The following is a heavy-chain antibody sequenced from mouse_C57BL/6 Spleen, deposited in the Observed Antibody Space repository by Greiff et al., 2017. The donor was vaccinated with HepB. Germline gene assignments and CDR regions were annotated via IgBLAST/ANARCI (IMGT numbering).Heavy chain of an antibody. J-gene: IGHJ3*01. CDR1: GYTFTSYW. CDR2: IHPNSGST. V-gene: IGHV1-64*01. CDR3: ARYYYGTSFPFAY. D-gene: IGHD1-1*01. Sequence: VQLQQPGAELVKPGASVKLSCKASGYTFTSYWMHWVKQRPGQGLEWIGMIHPNSGSTNYNEKFKSKATLTVDKSSSTAYMQLSSLTSEDSAVYYCARYYYGTSFPFAYWGQGTLVTVSA.